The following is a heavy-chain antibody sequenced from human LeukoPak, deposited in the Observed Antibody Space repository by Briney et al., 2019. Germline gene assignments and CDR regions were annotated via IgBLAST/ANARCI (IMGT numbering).Heavy chain of an antibody. Sequence: GGSLRLSCAASGFTFSDYGMHWVRQAPGKRLEWVAAISYEGSTRYYADSVKGRFSISRDNSKKTLYLQINSLRTEDTAVYYCAKAKSGTYYKGDYYFDYWGQGTLVTVSS. D-gene: IGHD3-10*01. CDR2: ISYEGSTR. J-gene: IGHJ4*02. CDR1: GFTFSDYG. CDR3: AKAKSGTYYKGDYYFDY. V-gene: IGHV3-30*18.